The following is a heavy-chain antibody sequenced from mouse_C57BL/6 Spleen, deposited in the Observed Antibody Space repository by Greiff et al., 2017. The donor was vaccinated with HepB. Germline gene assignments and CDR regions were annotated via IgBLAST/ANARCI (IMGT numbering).Heavy chain of an antibody. J-gene: IGHJ1*03. CDR2: IDPETGGT. D-gene: IGHD2-13*01. V-gene: IGHV1-15*01. CDR1: GYTFTDYE. Sequence: VQLQQSGAELVRPGASVTLSCKASGYTFTDYEMHWVKQTPVHGLEWIGAIDPETGGTAYNQKFKGKAILTADKSSSTAYMELRSLTSEDSAVYYCTREGYGEDWYFDVWGTGTTVTVSS. CDR3: TREGYGEDWYFDV.